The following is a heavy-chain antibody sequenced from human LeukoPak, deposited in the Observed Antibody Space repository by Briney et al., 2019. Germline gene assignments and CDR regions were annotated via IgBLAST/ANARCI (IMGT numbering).Heavy chain of an antibody. J-gene: IGHJ5*02. D-gene: IGHD3-10*01. CDR2: MNPNSGNT. CDR1: GYTFTSYD. Sequence: GASVKVSCKASGYTFTSYDINWVRQATGQGLEWMGWMNPNSGNTGYAQKFQGRVTMTRNTSISTAYMELSSLRSEDTAVYYCASVMVRGVTNWFDHWGQGTLVTVSS. CDR3: ASVMVRGVTNWFDH. V-gene: IGHV1-8*01.